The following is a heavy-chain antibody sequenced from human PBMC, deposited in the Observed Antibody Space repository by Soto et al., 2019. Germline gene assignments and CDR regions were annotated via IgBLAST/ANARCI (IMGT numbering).Heavy chain of an antibody. CDR1: GGSIGNSNYC. CDR3: GAYCSSTYCCDWFDP. V-gene: IGHV4-39*01. J-gene: IGHJ5*02. CDR2: LYDTGAT. Sequence: SETLSLTCSVSGGSIGNSNYCFVWIRQAPGKGLEWIVSLYDTGATHYNSSRKIPVTVAPYKSQNQFSLRLSSVTAAETDVSYCGAYCSSTYCCDWFDPWGQGTLVTVSS. D-gene: IGHD2-2*01.